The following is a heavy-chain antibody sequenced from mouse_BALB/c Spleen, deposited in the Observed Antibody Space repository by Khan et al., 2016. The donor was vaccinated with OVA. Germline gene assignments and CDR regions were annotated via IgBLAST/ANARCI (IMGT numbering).Heavy chain of an antibody. CDR3: ARFSEYYTSSSYYFDS. CDR1: EYTFTNYG. V-gene: IGHV9-1*02. Sequence: QVQLKQSGPELKKPGETVKISCKASEYTFTNYGMNWVKQAPGKGLKWMGWINTYTGEPTYVDDFKGRFAFSLETSASTAYLQINNLRNEDMATYFCARFSEYYTSSSYYFDSWGQGTTLTVSS. J-gene: IGHJ2*01. CDR2: INTYTGEP. D-gene: IGHD1-1*01.